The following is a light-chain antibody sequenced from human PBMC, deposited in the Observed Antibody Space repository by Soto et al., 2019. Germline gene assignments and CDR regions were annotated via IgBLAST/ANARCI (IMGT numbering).Light chain of an antibody. Sequence: QSVLTQPPSASGSPGHSVAISCTGTSSDVGGYDYVSWYQQHPGKAPKLMIYDVTKRPSGVPDRFPGSKSGNTASLTVSGLQAEDEADYYCSSYAGTHIVFGTGTKVTVL. CDR1: SSDVGGYDY. J-gene: IGLJ1*01. V-gene: IGLV2-8*01. CDR2: DVT. CDR3: SSYAGTHIV.